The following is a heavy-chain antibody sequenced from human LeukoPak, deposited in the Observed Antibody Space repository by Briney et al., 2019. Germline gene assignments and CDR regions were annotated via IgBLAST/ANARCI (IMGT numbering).Heavy chain of an antibody. CDR1: GFSVRDYS. D-gene: IGHD3-22*01. CDR3: TRGVKEMQNY. J-gene: IGHJ4*02. V-gene: IGHV3-48*02. CDR2: ISIKGDTR. Sequence: QAGGSLGLSCAVSGFSVRDYSMNWVRQVPGKGLDWVSFISIKGDTRYYADSVKGRFTISRDNAKNSLYLQMNSLRDEDTAVYYCTRGVKEMQNYWGQGTLVTVSS.